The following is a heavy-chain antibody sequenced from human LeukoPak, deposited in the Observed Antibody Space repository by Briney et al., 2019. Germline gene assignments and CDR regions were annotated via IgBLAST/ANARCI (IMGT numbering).Heavy chain of an antibody. J-gene: IGHJ4*02. CDR2: IAYTGTI. CDR3: ARDPHALDY. CDR1: GFSFSSYS. Sequence: PGGSLRLSCAASGFSFSSYSMNWVRQAPGKGLEWVAYIAYTGTIHYADSVRGRFAISRDNAKNSLYLELNSLRVGDTAVYYCARDPHALDYWGQGTRVTVSS. V-gene: IGHV3-48*01.